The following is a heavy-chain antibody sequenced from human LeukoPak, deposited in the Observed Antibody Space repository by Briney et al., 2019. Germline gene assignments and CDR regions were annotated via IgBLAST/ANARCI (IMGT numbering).Heavy chain of an antibody. CDR2: IYYSGST. V-gene: IGHV4-39*01. Sequence: ASETLSLTCTVSGGSISTSTYYWGWIRQPPGKGLEWIGDIYYSGSTYYNPSLKSRVTMSLDTSKNQFSLKLSSVTAADTAVYYCARLNVIPLWGQGTLVTVSS. CDR1: GGSISTSTYY. CDR3: ARLNVIPL. J-gene: IGHJ4*02. D-gene: IGHD2-21*01.